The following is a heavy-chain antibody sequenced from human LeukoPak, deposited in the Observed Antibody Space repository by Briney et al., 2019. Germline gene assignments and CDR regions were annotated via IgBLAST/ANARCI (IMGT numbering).Heavy chain of an antibody. Sequence: ASVKVSCKASGGTFSSYAISWVRQAPGQGLEWMGGIIPIFGTANYAQKFQGRVTITADESASTAYMELSSLRSEDTAVYYCARETYYYDSSGPACAFDIWGQGTMVTVSS. D-gene: IGHD3-22*01. J-gene: IGHJ3*02. CDR1: GGTFSSYA. CDR3: ARETYYYDSSGPACAFDI. CDR2: IIPIFGTA. V-gene: IGHV1-69*13.